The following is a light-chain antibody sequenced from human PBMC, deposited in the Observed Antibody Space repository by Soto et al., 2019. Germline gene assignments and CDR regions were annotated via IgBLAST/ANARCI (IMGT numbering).Light chain of an antibody. V-gene: IGLV2-14*01. CDR3: ASFSNSTFV. J-gene: IGLJ1*01. CDR1: SSDIGNYKY. CDR2: EVS. Sequence: LTQPASMSGSPGQSITISCTGSSSDIGNYKYVSWYQQHPGKAPKLIIYEVSNRPSGVSLRFSGSKSANTASLTLSGLQADDEAEYYCASFSNSTFVFGSGTKVTVL.